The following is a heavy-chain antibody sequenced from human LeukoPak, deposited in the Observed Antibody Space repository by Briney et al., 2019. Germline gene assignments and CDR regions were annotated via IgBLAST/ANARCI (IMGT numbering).Heavy chain of an antibody. J-gene: IGHJ3*02. V-gene: IGHV4-38-2*02. CDR2: IYHTGST. D-gene: IGHD3-3*02. CDR1: GYTISSGYY. Sequence: SETLSLTCDVSGYTISSGYYWGWIRQPPRKGLEWIATIYHTGSTYYNPSLKSRVIISVDTSKNQFSLKLTSVTAADTAVYYCARERIRPSLGSDAFDIWGQGTMVTVSS. CDR3: ARERIRPSLGSDAFDI.